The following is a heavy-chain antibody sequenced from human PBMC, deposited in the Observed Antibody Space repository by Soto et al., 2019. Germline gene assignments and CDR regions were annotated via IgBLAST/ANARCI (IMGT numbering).Heavy chain of an antibody. CDR3: AGGIAARPLGY. V-gene: IGHV4-30-2*01. Sequence: QLQLRESGSGLVKPSQTLSLTCAVSGGSISSGGYSWSWIRQPPGKGLEWIGYIYHSGSTYYNPSLKSRVTISVDRSKNQFSLMLSSVTAADTAVYYCAGGIAARPLGYWGQGTLVTVSS. CDR2: IYHSGST. CDR1: GGSISSGGYS. D-gene: IGHD6-6*01. J-gene: IGHJ4*02.